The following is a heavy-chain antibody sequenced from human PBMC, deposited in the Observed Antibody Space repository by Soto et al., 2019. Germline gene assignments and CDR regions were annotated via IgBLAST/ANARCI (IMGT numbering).Heavy chain of an antibody. Sequence: QVQLVQSGTEVKKPGASVKVSCQASGYSISAYYIHWVRQTPGQGLEWMGWIDPKNGGTVSAQKFKGRLNMTRDTSISTVYMDMSGLTSDDTALYYCGRDDYGIFPYWGEGTLVTVSS. CDR2: IDPKNGGT. CDR1: GYSISAYY. D-gene: IGHD3-10*01. CDR3: GRDDYGIFPY. V-gene: IGHV1-2*02. J-gene: IGHJ4*02.